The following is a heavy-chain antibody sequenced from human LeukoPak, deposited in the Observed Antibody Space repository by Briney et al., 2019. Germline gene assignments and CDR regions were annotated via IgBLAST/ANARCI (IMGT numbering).Heavy chain of an antibody. V-gene: IGHV1-2*02. D-gene: IGHD3-3*01. Sequence: ASVKVSCKASGYTFTGYYMHWVRQAPGQGLEWMGWINPNSGGTNYAQKFQGRVTMTRDTSISTAYMELSRLRSDGTAVYYCATSLRFLEWLLVAFDIWGQGTMVTVSS. CDR2: INPNSGGT. J-gene: IGHJ3*02. CDR3: ATSLRFLEWLLVAFDI. CDR1: GYTFTGYY.